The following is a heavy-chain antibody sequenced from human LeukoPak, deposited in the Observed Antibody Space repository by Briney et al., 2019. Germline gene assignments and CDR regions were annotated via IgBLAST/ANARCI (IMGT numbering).Heavy chain of an antibody. CDR1: GFTFSGYW. CDR2: IKQDGSEK. V-gene: IGHV3-7*01. J-gene: IGHJ4*02. Sequence: GGSLRLSCAASGFTFSGYWMNWVRQAPGKGLEWVANIKQDGSEKCYVDSVKGRFTISRDNAKNSLYLQMNSLRAEDTAVYYCARVGDYGGFFNYWGQGTLVTVSS. D-gene: IGHD4-17*01. CDR3: ARVGDYGGFFNY.